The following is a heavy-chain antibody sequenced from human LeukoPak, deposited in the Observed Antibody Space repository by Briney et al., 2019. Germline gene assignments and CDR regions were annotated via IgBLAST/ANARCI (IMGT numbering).Heavy chain of an antibody. V-gene: IGHV3-13*01. D-gene: IGHD3-10*01. CDR1: GFPFSAYD. CDR2: IDTAGDT. J-gene: IGHJ2*01. CDR3: AREDASGFDL. Sequence: GGSLSLSCAASGFPFSAYDMHWVPEATGKGLEWVSAIDTAGDTYYPGSVKGRFTISRENAKNSLYLQMNSLRAGDTAVYYCAREDASGFDLWGRGTLVSVSS.